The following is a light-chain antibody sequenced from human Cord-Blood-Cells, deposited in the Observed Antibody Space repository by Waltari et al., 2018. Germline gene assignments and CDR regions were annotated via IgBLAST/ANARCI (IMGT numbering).Light chain of an antibody. CDR1: QSVSSY. CDR3: QQRSNWPIT. V-gene: IGKV3-11*01. CDR2: DAS. J-gene: IGKJ5*01. Sequence: EIVLTQSPATLSLSPGERATLSCRASQSVSSYLAWYQPKPGQAPRPLIYDASNRATGIPARFSGSGSGTDFTLTISSLEPEDVAVYYCQQRSNWPITFGQGTRLEIK.